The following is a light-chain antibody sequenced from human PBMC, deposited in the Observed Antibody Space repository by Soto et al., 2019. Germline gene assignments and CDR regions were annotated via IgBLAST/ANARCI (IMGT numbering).Light chain of an antibody. CDR3: QQYSKWPIT. Sequence: EMVTTQSTAILSVSPGESATLSCRASQSVNSNYLAWYQQHPGQPPRLLIYGISTRATGIPARFSGSGSGTEFSLTISSLQSEDFAVYYCQQYSKWPITFGQGTRLEIK. CDR1: QSVNSN. CDR2: GIS. J-gene: IGKJ5*01. V-gene: IGKV3-15*01.